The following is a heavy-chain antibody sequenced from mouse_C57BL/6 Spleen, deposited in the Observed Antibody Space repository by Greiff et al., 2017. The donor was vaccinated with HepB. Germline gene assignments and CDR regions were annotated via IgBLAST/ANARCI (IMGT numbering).Heavy chain of an antibody. J-gene: IGHJ4*01. CDR2: IRSKSNNYAT. CDR3: VRHVGWGAMDY. V-gene: IGHV10-1*01. Sequence: DVQLVESGGGLVQPKGSLKLSCAASGFSFNTYAMNWVRQAPGKGLEWVARIRSKSNNYATYYADSVKDRFTISRDDSESMLYLQMNNLKTEDTAMYYCVRHVGWGAMDYWGQGTSVTVSS. D-gene: IGHD3-3*01. CDR1: GFSFNTYA.